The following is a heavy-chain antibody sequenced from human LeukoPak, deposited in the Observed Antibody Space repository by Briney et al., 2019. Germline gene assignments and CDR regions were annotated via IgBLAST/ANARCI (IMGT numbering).Heavy chain of an antibody. CDR1: GGSISSSSYY. D-gene: IGHD2-15*01. J-gene: IGHJ4*02. CDR2: IYYSGST. V-gene: IGHV4-39*01. CDR3: ARRKVVTDYFDY. Sequence: SETLSLTCTVSGGSISSSSYYWGWIRQPPGKGLEWIGSIYYSGSTYYNPSLKSRVTISVDTSKNQFSLKLSSVTAADTAVYYCARRKVVTDYFDYWGQGTLVTVSS.